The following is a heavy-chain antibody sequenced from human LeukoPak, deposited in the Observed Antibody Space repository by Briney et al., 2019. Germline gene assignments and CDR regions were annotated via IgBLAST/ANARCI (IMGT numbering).Heavy chain of an antibody. CDR1: GFTFSSYG. Sequence: GGSLRLSCAASGFTFSSYGMNWVRQAPGKGLEWVSSISSSSSYIYYADSVKGRFTISRDNAKNSLYLQMNSLRAEDTAVYYCAREWGAVAEIDYWGQGTLVTVSS. CDR2: ISSSSSYI. V-gene: IGHV3-21*01. D-gene: IGHD6-19*01. J-gene: IGHJ4*02. CDR3: AREWGAVAEIDY.